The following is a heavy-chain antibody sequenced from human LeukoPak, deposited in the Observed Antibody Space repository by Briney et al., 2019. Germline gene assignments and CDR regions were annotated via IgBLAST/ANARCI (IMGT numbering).Heavy chain of an antibody. J-gene: IGHJ3*02. CDR3: ARNILFAFDI. CDR2: IYNDGST. Sequence: PGGSPRLSCAASGLTVSSSYMSWVRQAPGKGLEWVSIIYNDGSTYYADSMKGRFTISRDNSKNTLYLQVNSLRAEDTAMYYCARNILFAFDIRGQGTMVTVSS. V-gene: IGHV3-53*01. CDR1: GLTVSSSY.